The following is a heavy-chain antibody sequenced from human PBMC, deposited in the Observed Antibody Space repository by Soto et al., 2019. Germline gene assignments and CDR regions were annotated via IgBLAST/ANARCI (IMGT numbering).Heavy chain of an antibody. Sequence: QVQLQESGPGLVKPSETLSLTCTVSGGSISSYYWSWIRQPPGKGLEWIGYIYYSGSTNYNPSLTSRVTIPVDTSKNQFSLKLSSVTAADTAVYYCARARIFPFVDYWGQGTLVTVSS. V-gene: IGHV4-59*01. CDR2: IYYSGST. D-gene: IGHD3-3*01. J-gene: IGHJ4*02. CDR3: ARARIFPFVDY. CDR1: GGSISSYY.